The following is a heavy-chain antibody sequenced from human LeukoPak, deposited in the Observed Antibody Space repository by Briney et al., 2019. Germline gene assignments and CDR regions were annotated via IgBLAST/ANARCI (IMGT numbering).Heavy chain of an antibody. D-gene: IGHD6-19*01. CDR2: ISSSGTYM. CDR3: ALSSGWDRALFDY. J-gene: IGHJ4*02. Sequence: GGSLRLSCTVSGITFRTSSFNWVRQVPGKGLEWVSSISSSGTYMYYADSVKGRFTISRDNAKNSLYLQTNSLRAEDTAVYYCALSSGWDRALFDYWGQGTLVTVSS. CDR1: GITFRTSS. V-gene: IGHV3-21*01.